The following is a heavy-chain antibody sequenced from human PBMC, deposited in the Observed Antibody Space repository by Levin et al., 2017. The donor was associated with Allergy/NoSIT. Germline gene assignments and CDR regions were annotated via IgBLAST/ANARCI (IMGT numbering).Heavy chain of an antibody. CDR3: ARDVQLWFGDHWYYYMDV. CDR1: EFTFSVYN. J-gene: IGHJ6*03. CDR2: ISGGSGVI. D-gene: IGHD3-10*01. V-gene: IGHV3-48*01. Sequence: PGGSLRLSCAASEFTFSVYNMNWVRQAPGKGLEWVSYISGGSGVIHYADSVKGRFTISRDNAKNSLYLQMNSLRVEDTAVYYCARDVQLWFGDHWYYYMDVWGKGTTVTVSS.